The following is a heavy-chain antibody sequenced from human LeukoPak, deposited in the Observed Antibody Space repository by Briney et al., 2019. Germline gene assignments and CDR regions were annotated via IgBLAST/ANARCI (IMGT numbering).Heavy chain of an antibody. CDR2: IYSGGST. Sequence: PGGSLGLSCAASGFTVSRNYMSWVRQAPGKGLEWVSVIYSGGSTYYADSVKGRFTISRDNSKNTLYLQMNSLRAEDTAVYYCAREGIAVAGTSMDYWGQGTLVTVSS. V-gene: IGHV3-53*01. J-gene: IGHJ4*02. D-gene: IGHD6-19*01. CDR3: AREGIAVAGTSMDY. CDR1: GFTVSRNY.